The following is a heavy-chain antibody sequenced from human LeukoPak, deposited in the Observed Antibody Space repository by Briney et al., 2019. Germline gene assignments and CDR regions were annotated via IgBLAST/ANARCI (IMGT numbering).Heavy chain of an antibody. D-gene: IGHD6-6*01. CDR3: ARDVSSSLDAFDI. Sequence: PGGSLRLSCAASGFTFSSYAMHWVRQAPGKGLEWVAVISYDGSNKYYADSVKGRFTISRDNSKNTLYLQMNSLRAEDTAVYYCARDVSSSLDAFDIWGQGTMVTVSS. CDR1: GFTFSSYA. V-gene: IGHV3-30-3*01. J-gene: IGHJ3*02. CDR2: ISYDGSNK.